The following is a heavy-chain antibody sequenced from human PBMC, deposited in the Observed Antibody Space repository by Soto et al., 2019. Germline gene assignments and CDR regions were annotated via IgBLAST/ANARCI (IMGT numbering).Heavy chain of an antibody. V-gene: IGHV4-4*07. J-gene: IGHJ5*02. CDR2: IYATGTT. D-gene: IGHD1-1*01. CDR3: VRDGTKTLRDWFDP. Sequence: SETLSLTCTVSGASISGFYWSWIRKSAGKGLEWIGRIYATGTTDYNPSLKSRVMMSVDTSKKQFSLKLRSVTAADTAVYHCVRDGTKTLRDWFDPWGQGXSVTVYS. CDR1: GASISGFY.